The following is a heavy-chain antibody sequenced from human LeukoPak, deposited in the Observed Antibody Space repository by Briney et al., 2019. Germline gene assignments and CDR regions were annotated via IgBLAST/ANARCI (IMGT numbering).Heavy chain of an antibody. J-gene: IGHJ4*02. V-gene: IGHV1-58*02. Sequence: SVKVSCKASVFTFTSSTIQWVRQARGQRLEWIGWIVVGSGNTNYAQKFQERVTITRDMSTSTAYMELSSLRSEDTAVYYCAADQYVKGGYYNFDFWGQGTLVTVSS. CDR1: VFTFTSST. CDR3: AADQYVKGGYYNFDF. D-gene: IGHD3-3*01. CDR2: IVVGSGNT.